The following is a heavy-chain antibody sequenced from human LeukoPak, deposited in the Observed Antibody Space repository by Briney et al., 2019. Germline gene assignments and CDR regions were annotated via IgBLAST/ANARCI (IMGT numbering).Heavy chain of an antibody. J-gene: IGHJ4*02. D-gene: IGHD5-18*01. V-gene: IGHV3-30*03. CDR1: GFTFSSYG. CDR2: ISYDGSNK. Sequence: GGSLRLSCTASGFTFSSYGTHWVRQAPGKGLEWVAVISYDGSNKYYADSVKGRFTISRDNSKNTLYLQMNSLRAEDTAVYYCARGDRDTAMEKSWGQGTLVTVSS. CDR3: ARGDRDTAMEKS.